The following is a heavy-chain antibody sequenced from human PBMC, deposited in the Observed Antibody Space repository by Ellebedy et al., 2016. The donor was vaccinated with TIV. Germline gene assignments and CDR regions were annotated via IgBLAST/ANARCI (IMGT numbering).Heavy chain of an antibody. CDR3: ARDITMTGTLYY. V-gene: IGHV1-18*04. CDR1: GYTFTSYG. CDR2: ISDHNGNT. J-gene: IGHJ4*02. D-gene: IGHD1-1*01. Sequence: AASVKVSCKAFGYTFTSYGMSWVRQAPGQGLEWMGWISDHNGNTNYAQRFQDRVSMTTDRSTSTIYMELRSLRSDDTAMYYCARDITMTGTLYYWGQGTLVSVSS.